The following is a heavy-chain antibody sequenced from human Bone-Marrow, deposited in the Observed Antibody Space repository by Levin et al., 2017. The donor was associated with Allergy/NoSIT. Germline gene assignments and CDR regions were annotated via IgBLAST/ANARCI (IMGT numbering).Heavy chain of an antibody. CDR3: ARVVGSSWFDH. CDR2: AYYRSKWNI. J-gene: IGHJ5*02. CDR1: GDSVSSNSVA. V-gene: IGHV6-1*01. D-gene: IGHD6-13*01. Sequence: SQTLSLTCAISGDSVSSNSVAWNWVRQSPSRGLEWLGRAYYRSKWNIDYAASVKGRITINPDTSKNQLVLQLNPVTPEDTALYYCARVVGSSWFDHWGQGTLVTVSS.